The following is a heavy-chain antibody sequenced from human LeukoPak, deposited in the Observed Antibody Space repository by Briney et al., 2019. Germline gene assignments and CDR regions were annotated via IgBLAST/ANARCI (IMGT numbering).Heavy chain of an antibody. V-gene: IGHV4-59*01. CDR2: IYYSGST. CDR1: GGSISGYY. Sequence: SETLSLTCTVSGGSISGYYWSWIRQPPGKGLEWIGYIYYSGSTNYNPPLKSRVTISVDTSKNQFSLKLSSVTAADTAVYYCARVPTSPGPTLRYYYGMDVWGQGTTVTVSS. D-gene: IGHD2-2*01. CDR3: ARVPTSPGPTLRYYYGMDV. J-gene: IGHJ6*02.